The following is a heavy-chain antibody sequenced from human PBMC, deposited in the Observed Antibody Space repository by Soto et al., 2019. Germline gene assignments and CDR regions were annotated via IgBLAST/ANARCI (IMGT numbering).Heavy chain of an antibody. Sequence: GGSLRLSCAASGFTFSDHYMDWVRQAPGKGLEWVGRSRNKANSYTTEYAASVKDRFTISRDDSKNSLYLQMDSLKTEDTAVYYCASPGSGYSYGSWGQGTLVTVSS. CDR2: SRNKANSYTT. CDR3: ASPGSGYSYGS. D-gene: IGHD5-18*01. V-gene: IGHV3-72*01. CDR1: GFTFSDHY. J-gene: IGHJ4*02.